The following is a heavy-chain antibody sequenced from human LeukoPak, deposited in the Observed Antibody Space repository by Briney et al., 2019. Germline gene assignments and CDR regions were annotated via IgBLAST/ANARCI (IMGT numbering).Heavy chain of an antibody. CDR1: GGSFSGYY. J-gene: IGHJ4*02. Sequence: PSETLSLTCAVYGGSFSGYYWSWIRQPPGKGLEWIGEINHSGSTNYNPSLKSRVTISVDTSKNQFSLKLSSLTAADTAVYYCARRGVVPAAIFYWGQGTLVTVSS. D-gene: IGHD2-2*01. CDR2: INHSGST. V-gene: IGHV4-34*01. CDR3: ARRGVVPAAIFY.